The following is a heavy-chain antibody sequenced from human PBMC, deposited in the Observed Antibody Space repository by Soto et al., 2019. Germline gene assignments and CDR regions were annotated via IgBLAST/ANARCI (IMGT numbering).Heavy chain of an antibody. CDR2: VSGGGSDT. CDR3: AKEDRSYDSSDNLGGGGGCFDC. J-gene: IGHJ4*02. CDR1: GFTFSKYG. Sequence: GGSLRLSCAASGFTFSKYGMSWVRQAPGKGLEWLSSVSGGGSDTHYADSVKGRFTISRDNSKNTLLLQMNSLRAEDTAVYYCAKEDRSYDSSDNLGGGGGCFDCWGQGAPVTVSS. D-gene: IGHD3-22*01. V-gene: IGHV3-23*01.